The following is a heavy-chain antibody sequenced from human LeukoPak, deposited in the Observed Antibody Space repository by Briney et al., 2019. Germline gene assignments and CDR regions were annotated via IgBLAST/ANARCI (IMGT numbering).Heavy chain of an antibody. D-gene: IGHD2-21*01. Sequence: SVKVSCKASGDTFSSYAISWVRQAPGQGLEWMGWIIPIFGTSNYAQKFQGRVTITADESASTAYMELSSLRSEDTAPYYCANLGGIVVDWYSHGMEVWGNGNKVTVSS. CDR3: ANLGGIVVDWYSHGMEV. CDR2: IIPIFGTS. J-gene: IGHJ6*04. CDR1: GDTFSSYA. V-gene: IGHV1-69*01.